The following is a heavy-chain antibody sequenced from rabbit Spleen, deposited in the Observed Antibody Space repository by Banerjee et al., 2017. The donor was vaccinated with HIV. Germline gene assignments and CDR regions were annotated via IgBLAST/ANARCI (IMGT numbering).Heavy chain of an antibody. Sequence: QEQLVESGGGLVKPGASLTLTCTASGFYFSSSYYICWVRQAPGKGLEWIACVYAGKGSTYYAAWAKGRFTISKTSSTTGTLQVTSLTAADTATYFCARDGSGGSYFALWGPGTLVTVS. J-gene: IGHJ4*01. CDR3: ARDGSGGSYFAL. V-gene: IGHV1S45*01. CDR1: GFYFSSSYY. CDR2: VYAGKGST. D-gene: IGHD8-1*01.